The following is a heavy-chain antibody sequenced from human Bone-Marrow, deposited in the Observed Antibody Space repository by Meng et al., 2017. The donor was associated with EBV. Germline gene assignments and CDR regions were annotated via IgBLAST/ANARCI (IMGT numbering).Heavy chain of an antibody. D-gene: IGHD3-3*01. Sequence: QVQLQESGPGLVKPSQTLSLTCAVSGGSISSGSYYWSWIRQTPGKGLEWIGYIYYSGSAYYNPSLKSRVTMLVDMSKNQFSLKLSSVTAADTAVYYCARVFVEWLRFDPWGQGTLVTVSS. CDR2: IYYSGSA. CDR1: GGSISSGSYY. CDR3: ARVFVEWLRFDP. J-gene: IGHJ5*02. V-gene: IGHV4-30-4*01.